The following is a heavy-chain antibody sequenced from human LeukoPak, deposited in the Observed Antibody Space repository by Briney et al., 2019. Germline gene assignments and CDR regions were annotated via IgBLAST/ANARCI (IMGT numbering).Heavy chain of an antibody. CDR2: INHSGST. D-gene: IGHD5-18*01. V-gene: IGHV4-34*01. CDR3: ASSFRHGYSLTAGY. CDR1: GGSFSGYY. Sequence: SETLSLTCAVYGGSFSGYYWSWIRQPPGKGLEWIGEINHSGSTNYNPSLKSRVTISVDTSKNQFSLKLSSVTAADTAVYYCASSFRHGYSLTAGYWGQGTLVTVSS. J-gene: IGHJ4*02.